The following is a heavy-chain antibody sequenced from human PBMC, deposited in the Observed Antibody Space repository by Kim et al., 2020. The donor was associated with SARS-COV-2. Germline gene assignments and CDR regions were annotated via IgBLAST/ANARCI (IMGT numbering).Heavy chain of an antibody. V-gene: IGHV4-59*01. D-gene: IGHD3-22*01. CDR3: AREGYYDSSGYYRHDAFDI. J-gene: IGHJ3*02. Sequence: RVTISVDTSKNQFSLKLSSVTAADTAVYYCAREGYYDSSGYYRHDAFDIWGQGTMVAVSS.